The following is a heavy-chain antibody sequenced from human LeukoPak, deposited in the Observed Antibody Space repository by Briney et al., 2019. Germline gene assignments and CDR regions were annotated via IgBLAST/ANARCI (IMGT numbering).Heavy chain of an antibody. J-gene: IGHJ4*02. D-gene: IGHD6-13*01. CDR2: IYYSGST. V-gene: IGHV4-59*01. CDR1: GGSISSYY. Sequence: PSETLSLTCTVSGGSISSYYWSWIRQPPGKGLEWIGYIYYSGSTNYNPSLKSRVTISVDTSKNQFSLKLSSVTAADTAVYYCARDYRGYSSSWGQGTLVTVSS. CDR3: ARDYRGYSSS.